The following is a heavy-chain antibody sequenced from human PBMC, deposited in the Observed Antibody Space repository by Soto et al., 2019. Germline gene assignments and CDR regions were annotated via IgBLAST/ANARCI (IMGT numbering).Heavy chain of an antibody. J-gene: IGHJ1*01. V-gene: IGHV1-3*01. CDR3: ARAHLWDYYRSSSGYFQH. CDR2: INAGNGNT. Sequence: QVQLVQSGAEVKKPGASVKVSCKASGYTFTSYAMHWVRQAPGQRLEWMGWINAGNGNTKYSQKFQGRVTITRDTSASTAYMELSSLRSEDTAVYYCARAHLWDYYRSSSGYFQHWGQGTLVTVSS. CDR1: GYTFTSYA. D-gene: IGHD6-6*01.